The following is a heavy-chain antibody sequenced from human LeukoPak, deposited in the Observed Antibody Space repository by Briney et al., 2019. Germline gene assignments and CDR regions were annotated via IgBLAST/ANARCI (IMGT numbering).Heavy chain of an antibody. J-gene: IGHJ4*02. Sequence: GESLKISCKGSGYSFTNYWIGWVRQMPGKGLEWMGIIYPGDSDAKYSPSFQGQVTISADKSINIAYLQWSSLKASDTAMYYCARSTTMIARGDYWGQGTLVTVSS. CDR1: GYSFTNYW. CDR3: ARSTTMIARGDY. CDR2: IYPGDSDA. D-gene: IGHD3-22*01. V-gene: IGHV5-51*01.